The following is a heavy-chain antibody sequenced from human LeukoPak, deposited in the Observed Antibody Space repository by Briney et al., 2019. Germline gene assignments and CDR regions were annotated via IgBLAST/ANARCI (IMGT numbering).Heavy chain of an antibody. V-gene: IGHV4-4*07. D-gene: IGHD6-13*01. CDR3: ARESSWPGSYYYGMDV. CDR2: IYTSGST. CDR1: GGSISSYY. Sequence: KPSETLSLTCTVSGGSISSYYWSWIRQPAGKGLEWIGRIYTSGSTNYNPSLKSRVTMSVDTSKNQFSLKLSSVTAADTAVYYCARESSWPGSYYYGMDVWGQGTTVTVSS. J-gene: IGHJ6*02.